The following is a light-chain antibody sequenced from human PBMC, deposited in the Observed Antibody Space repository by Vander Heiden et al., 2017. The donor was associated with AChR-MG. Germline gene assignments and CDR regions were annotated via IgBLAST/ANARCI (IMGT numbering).Light chain of an antibody. J-gene: IGLJ2*01. CDR2: EVR. Sequence: QSALTQPASVSGSPGQSITISCPGTTSDVGGYNYVSWYQQHPDKAPKLMIYEVRNRPSGVSNRFSGSRSGNTASLTIAGLQAEDEADYYCSSYTSSSTLVVFGGGTKLTVL. CDR3: SSYTSSSTLVV. CDR1: TSDVGGYNY. V-gene: IGLV2-14*01.